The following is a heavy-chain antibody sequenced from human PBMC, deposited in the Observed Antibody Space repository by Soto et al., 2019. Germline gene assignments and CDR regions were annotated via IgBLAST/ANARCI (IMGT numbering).Heavy chain of an antibody. J-gene: IGHJ5*02. CDR3: ARGILWSWGYSGSGGRGFLWFDP. V-gene: IGHV4-61*01. CDR1: GGSVSSGSYY. D-gene: IGHD6-6*01. Sequence: SETLSLTCTVSGGSVSSGSYYWSWIRQPPGKGLEWIGYIYYSGSTNYNPSLKSRVTISVDTSKNQFSLKLSSVTAADTAVYYCARGILWSWGYSGSGGRGFLWFDPWGQGTLVTVSS. CDR2: IYYSGST.